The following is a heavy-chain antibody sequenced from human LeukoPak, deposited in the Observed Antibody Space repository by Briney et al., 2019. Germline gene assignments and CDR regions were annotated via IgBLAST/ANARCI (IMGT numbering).Heavy chain of an antibody. Sequence: GESLKISCKGSGYSFTSSWIGWVRRMPGKGLEWMGIIYPGDSDTRYSPSFQGQVTISADKSISPAYLQWSSLKASDTAMYYCARKGMMDGTYFDYWGQGTLVTVSS. J-gene: IGHJ4*02. D-gene: IGHD5-24*01. CDR2: IYPGDSDT. V-gene: IGHV5-51*01. CDR1: GYSFTSSW. CDR3: ARKGMMDGTYFDY.